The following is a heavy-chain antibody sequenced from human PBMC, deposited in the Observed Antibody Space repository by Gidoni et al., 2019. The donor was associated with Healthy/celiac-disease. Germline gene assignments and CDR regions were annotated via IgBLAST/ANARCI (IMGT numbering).Heavy chain of an antibody. J-gene: IGHJ4*02. CDR3: ARDLTWFRD. CDR1: GFPFSSYW. V-gene: IGHV3-7*01. D-gene: IGHD3-10*01. Sequence: EVPLVDSGGGLVLPGGSLSLACAAAGFPFSSYWMSWVRQAPGKGLEWVANIKQDGSEKYYVDSVKGRFTISRDNAKNSLYLQMNSLRAEDTAVYYCARDLTWFRDWGQGTLVTVSS. CDR2: IKQDGSEK.